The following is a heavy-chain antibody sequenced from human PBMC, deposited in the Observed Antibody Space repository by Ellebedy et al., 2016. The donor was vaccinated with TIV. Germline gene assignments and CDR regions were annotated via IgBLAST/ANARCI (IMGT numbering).Heavy chain of an antibody. CDR3: AKPPIGVVAARVPLNWFDP. CDR2: ISGSGGST. J-gene: IGHJ5*02. V-gene: IGHV3-23*01. D-gene: IGHD2-15*01. CDR1: GFTFSSYA. Sequence: GESLKISXAASGFTFSSYAMSWVRQAPGKGLEWVSAISGSGGSTYYADSVKGRFTISRDNSKNTLYLQMNSLRAEDTAVYYCAKPPIGVVAARVPLNWFDPWGQGTLVTVSS.